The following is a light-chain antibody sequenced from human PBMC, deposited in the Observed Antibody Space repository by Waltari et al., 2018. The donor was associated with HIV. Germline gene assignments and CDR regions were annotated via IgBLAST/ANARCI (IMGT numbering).Light chain of an antibody. V-gene: IGLV2-14*01. CDR2: GVN. CDR3: TSHTLTHILL. Sequence: QSALTQPASMSGSPGQSITISCTASSLDIGLYDFISWYKHLPNTAPQLIIYGVNRRPPVVSSRSSASKSADMASLTISGLQPEDEADYYCTSHTLTHILLFGGGTRLTVL. J-gene: IGLJ3*02. CDR1: SLDIGLYDF.